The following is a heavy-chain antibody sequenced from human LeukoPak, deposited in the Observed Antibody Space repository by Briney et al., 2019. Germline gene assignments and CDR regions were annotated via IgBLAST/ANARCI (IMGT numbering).Heavy chain of an antibody. CDR1: GFTLSSYA. J-gene: IGHJ4*02. CDR2: ISGSGGST. D-gene: IGHD2-2*01. CDR3: AKVRGYCSSNSCYDYYFDY. V-gene: IGHV3-23*01. Sequence: GGSLRLSCAASGFTLSSYAMSWVRQAPGKGLEWVSAISGSGGSTYYADSVKGRFTISRDNSKNTLYLQMNSLRAEDTAVYYCAKVRGYCSSNSCYDYYFDYWGQGTLVTVSS.